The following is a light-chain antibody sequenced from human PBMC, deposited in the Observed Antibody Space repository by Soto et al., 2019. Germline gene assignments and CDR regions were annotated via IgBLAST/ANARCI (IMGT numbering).Light chain of an antibody. CDR2: WAS. J-gene: IGKJ4*01. V-gene: IGKV4-1*01. Sequence: DIVMTQSPDSLAVSLGERATINCKSSQSVLYSSNNKNYLAWYQQKPGQPPKLLIYWASTRESGVPDRFSGSGSETDFTLTISSLQAEDVGVYYSQQYYSTPLTFGGGTKVEIK. CDR3: QQYYSTPLT. CDR1: QSVLYSSNNKNY.